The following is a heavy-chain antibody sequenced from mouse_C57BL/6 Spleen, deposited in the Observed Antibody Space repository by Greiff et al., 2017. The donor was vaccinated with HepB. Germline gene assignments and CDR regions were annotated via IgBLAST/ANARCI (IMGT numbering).Heavy chain of an antibody. V-gene: IGHV1-7*01. Sequence: VQLQQSGAELAKPGASVKLSCKASGYTFTSYWMHWVKQRPGQGLEWIGYINPSSGYTKYNHKFKDKATLTADKSSSTAYMQLSSLTYEDSAVYYGASYYDSYAMDYWGQGTSVTVSS. CDR3: ASYYDSYAMDY. CDR1: GYTFTSYW. CDR2: INPSSGYT. D-gene: IGHD2-1*01. J-gene: IGHJ4*01.